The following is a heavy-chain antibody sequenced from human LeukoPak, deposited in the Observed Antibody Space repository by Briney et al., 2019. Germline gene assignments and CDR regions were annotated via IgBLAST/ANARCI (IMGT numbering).Heavy chain of an antibody. Sequence: GGSLRLSCAASGFTFSSYAMHWVRQAPGKGLEWVAVISYDGSNKYYADSVKGRFIISRDSSKNTLYLQMNSLRAEDTAMYYCATDLKDGDYWGEGTLVTVSS. CDR3: ATDLKDGDY. CDR1: GFTFSSYA. D-gene: IGHD6-6*01. V-gene: IGHV3-30-3*01. CDR2: ISYDGSNK. J-gene: IGHJ4*02.